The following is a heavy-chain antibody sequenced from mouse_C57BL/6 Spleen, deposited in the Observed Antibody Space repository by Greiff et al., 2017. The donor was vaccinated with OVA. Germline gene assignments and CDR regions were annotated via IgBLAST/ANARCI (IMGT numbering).Heavy chain of an antibody. CDR2: IYPGGGNT. CDR3: ARAGNWAWFAY. V-gene: IGHV1-66*01. J-gene: IGHJ3*01. CDR1: GYSFTSYY. D-gene: IGHD4-1*01. Sequence: QVQLQQSGPELVKPGASVKISCKASGYSFTSYYIHWVKQRPGQGLEWIGWIYPGGGNTKYNEKFKGKATLTADTSSSTAYMQLSSLTSEDSAVYYCARAGNWAWFAYWGQGTLVTVSA.